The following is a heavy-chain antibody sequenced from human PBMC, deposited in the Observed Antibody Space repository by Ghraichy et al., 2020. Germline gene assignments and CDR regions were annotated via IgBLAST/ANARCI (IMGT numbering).Heavy chain of an antibody. CDR1: EFTFSNYW. Sequence: GGSLRLSCAASEFTFSNYWMNWVRQAPGKGLEWLSYISSRSDTIYYAESVKGRFTVSRDNAKNSLYLQMNSLRDEDTAVYFCTRSNIGDIWGQGTMVTVSS. J-gene: IGHJ3*02. CDR3: TRSNIGDI. CDR2: ISSRSDTI. V-gene: IGHV3-48*02. D-gene: IGHD4/OR15-4a*01.